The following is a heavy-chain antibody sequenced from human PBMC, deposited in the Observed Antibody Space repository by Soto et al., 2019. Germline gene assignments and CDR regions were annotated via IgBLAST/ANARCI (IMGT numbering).Heavy chain of an antibody. CDR2: IIPIFGTA. Sequence: QVQLVQSGAEVKKPGSSVKVSCKASGGTFSSYAISWVRQAPGQGLEWMGGIIPIFGTANYAQKFQGRVTITADKSTSTAYMELSSPRSEDTAVYYCASTTFGVDTAMILYFQHRAQGTLVTVSS. CDR3: ASTTFGVDTAMILYFQH. V-gene: IGHV1-69*06. CDR1: GGTFSSYA. J-gene: IGHJ1*01. D-gene: IGHD5-18*01.